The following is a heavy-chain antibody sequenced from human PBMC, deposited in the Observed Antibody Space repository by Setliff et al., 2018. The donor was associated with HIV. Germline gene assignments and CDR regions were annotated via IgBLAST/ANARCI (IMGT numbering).Heavy chain of an antibody. J-gene: IGHJ4*02. D-gene: IGHD2-15*01. CDR2: INTDTGNP. CDR1: GYTFXTYG. CDR3: XXKMKGXLNLDY. V-gene: IGHV7-4-1*01. Sequence: ASXKVXXXASGYTFXTYGMNWVRQAPGQGLEWMGWINTDTGNPTYXXXFTGRXXXXXDTXVRTXXLQXXSLKAEGXSVYYXXXKMKGXLNLDYLGLGTLXXVSS.